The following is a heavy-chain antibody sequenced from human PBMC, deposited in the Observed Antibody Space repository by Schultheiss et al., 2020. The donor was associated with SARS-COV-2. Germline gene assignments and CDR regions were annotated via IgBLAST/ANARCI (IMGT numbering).Heavy chain of an antibody. D-gene: IGHD6-19*01. CDR1: GFTFSSYA. CDR3: ARVVAVAGYNWFDP. CDR2: ISGSGGST. V-gene: IGHV3-23*01. Sequence: GGSLRLSCAASGFTFSSYAMSWVRQAPGKGLEWVSAISGSGGSTYYADSVKGRFTISRDNSKNTLYLQMNSLRAEDTAVYYCARVVAVAGYNWFDPWGQGTLVTVSS. J-gene: IGHJ5*02.